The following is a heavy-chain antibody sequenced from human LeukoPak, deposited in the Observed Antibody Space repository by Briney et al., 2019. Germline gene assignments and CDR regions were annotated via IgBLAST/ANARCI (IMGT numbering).Heavy chain of an antibody. CDR3: ARELRGYSYVYYYYYMDV. V-gene: IGHV4-39*07. Sequence: SETLSLTCTVSGVSISTDTFYWGWIRQPPGKGLEWIGSIYYSGSTYYNPSLKSRVTISVDTSKNQFSLKLSSVTAADTAVYYCARELRGYSYVYYYYYMDVWGKGTTVTVSS. J-gene: IGHJ6*03. CDR1: GVSISTDTFY. D-gene: IGHD5-18*01. CDR2: IYYSGST.